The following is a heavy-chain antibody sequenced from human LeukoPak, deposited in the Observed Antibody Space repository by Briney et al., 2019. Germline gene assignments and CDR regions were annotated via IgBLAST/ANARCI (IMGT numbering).Heavy chain of an antibody. J-gene: IGHJ4*02. D-gene: IGHD6-13*01. Sequence: GASVKVSCKASGYTFTSYGINWVRQATGQGLEWMGWMNPNSGNAGYAQKFQGRVTMTRNTSISTAYMELSSLRSEDTAVYYCARGLRMYSSSWYFGYWGQGTLVTVSS. CDR3: ARGLRMYSSSWYFGY. CDR2: MNPNSGNA. V-gene: IGHV1-8*01. CDR1: GYTFTSYG.